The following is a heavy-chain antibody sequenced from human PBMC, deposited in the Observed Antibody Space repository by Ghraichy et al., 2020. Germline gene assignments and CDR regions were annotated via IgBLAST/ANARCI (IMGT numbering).Heavy chain of an antibody. CDR1: GFTFSTYA. V-gene: IGHV3-23*01. Sequence: LSLTCAASGFTFSTYAVTWFRQSPGKVLEWVSFITSARSTYYADSVKGRITISRDNSKNTLYLQMNSLRAEDTAVYYCAKDIYGDYGGIDYWGQVTLVTVSS. J-gene: IGHJ4*02. CDR2: ITSARST. CDR3: AKDIYGDYGGIDY. D-gene: IGHD4-17*01.